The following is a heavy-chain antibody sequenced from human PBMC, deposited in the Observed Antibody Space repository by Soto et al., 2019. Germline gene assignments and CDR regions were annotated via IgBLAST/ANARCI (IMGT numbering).Heavy chain of an antibody. J-gene: IGHJ6*02. D-gene: IGHD1-26*01. Sequence: ASVTVSCKASGSKFTTYGISWVRQAPGQGLEWMGWISAYNGDTNYAQKVKGRVTLTKDTSTSTAYMELRGLRSDDTAIYYCARVYSANFYYYSMDLWGQGTTVTVSS. CDR2: ISAYNGDT. CDR1: GSKFTTYG. V-gene: IGHV1-18*01. CDR3: ARVYSANFYYYSMDL.